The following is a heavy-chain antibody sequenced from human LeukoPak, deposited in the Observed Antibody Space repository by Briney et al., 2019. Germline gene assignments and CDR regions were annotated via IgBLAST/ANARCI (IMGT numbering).Heavy chain of an antibody. CDR1: GGSFSTYY. Sequence: PSETLSLTCTVSGGSFSTYYWSWIRQPPGKGLEWIGYIYYSGSTNYNPSLKSRVTISVDTSKNQFSLKLSSVTAADTAVYYCARAGSSFGWGWFDPWGQGTLVTVSS. CDR2: IYYSGST. J-gene: IGHJ5*02. CDR3: ARAGSSFGWGWFDP. V-gene: IGHV4-59*01. D-gene: IGHD6-6*01.